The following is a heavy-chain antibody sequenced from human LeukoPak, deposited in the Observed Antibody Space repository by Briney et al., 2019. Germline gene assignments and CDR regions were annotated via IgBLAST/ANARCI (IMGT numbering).Heavy chain of an antibody. D-gene: IGHD6-13*01. Sequence: SQTLALTCAISGDSVSSNSAAWNWIRQSPSRGLEWLGRTYYRSKWYNDYAVSVKGRIAINPDTSKNQFSLQLNSVTPEDTAVYYCARAKGRSPLFDYWGQGTLVTVSS. CDR2: TYYRSKWYN. CDR1: GDSVSSNSAA. CDR3: ARAKGRSPLFDY. V-gene: IGHV6-1*01. J-gene: IGHJ4*02.